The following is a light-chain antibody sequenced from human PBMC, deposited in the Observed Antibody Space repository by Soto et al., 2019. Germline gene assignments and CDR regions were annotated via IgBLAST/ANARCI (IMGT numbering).Light chain of an antibody. CDR2: KAS. J-gene: IGKJ1*01. V-gene: IGKV1-5*03. Sequence: DIQMTQSPSTLSGSVGDRVTITCRASQTISSWLAWYQQKPGKAPKLLIYKASTLKSGVPSRFSGGGSGTEFTLTISSRQPDDFATYYCQHYNSYSEAFGQGTKVELK. CDR1: QTISSW. CDR3: QHYNSYSEA.